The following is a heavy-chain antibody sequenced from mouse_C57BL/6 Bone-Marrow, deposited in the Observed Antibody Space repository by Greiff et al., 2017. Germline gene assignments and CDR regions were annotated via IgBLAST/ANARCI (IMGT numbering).Heavy chain of an antibody. CDR2: IYPGSGST. Sequence: QVQLQQPGAELVKPGASVKMSCKASGYTFTSYWITWVKQRPGQGLEWIGDIYPGSGSTNYNEKFKSKATLTVDTSSSTAYMQLSSLTSEDSAVYYCARSLYGNYSWFAYWGQGTLVTVSA. D-gene: IGHD2-1*01. CDR3: ARSLYGNYSWFAY. V-gene: IGHV1-55*01. CDR1: GYTFTSYW. J-gene: IGHJ3*01.